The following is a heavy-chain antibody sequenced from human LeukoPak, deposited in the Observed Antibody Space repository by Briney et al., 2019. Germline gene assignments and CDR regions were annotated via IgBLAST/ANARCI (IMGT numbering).Heavy chain of an antibody. CDR1: GFTFSDYY. CDR2: IYYSGTT. D-gene: IGHD1-26*01. CDR3: ARGGGIVGATRPYYYYYYMDV. J-gene: IGHJ6*03. Sequence: GSLRLSCAASGFTFSDYYMSWIRQPPGKGLEWVGTIYYSGTTYYNPSLKSRLTISVDTSRNQFSLNLSSVTAADTAVYYCARGGGIVGATRPYYYYYYMDVWGKGTTVTISS. V-gene: IGHV4-38-2*01.